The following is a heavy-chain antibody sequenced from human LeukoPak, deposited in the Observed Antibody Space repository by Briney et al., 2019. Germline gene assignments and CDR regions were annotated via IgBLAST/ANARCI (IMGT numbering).Heavy chain of an antibody. CDR3: ARDFVPYCTNGVCHDSELYWYFDL. V-gene: IGHV1-18*01. CDR2: ISAYNGNT. J-gene: IGHJ2*01. D-gene: IGHD2-8*01. CDR1: GYTFTSYG. Sequence: ASVKVSCKASGYTFTSYGISWVRQAPGQGLEWMGWISAYNGNTNYAQKLQGRVTMTTDTSTSTAYMELRSLRSDDTAVYYCARDFVPYCTNGVCHDSELYWYFDLWGRGTLVTVSS.